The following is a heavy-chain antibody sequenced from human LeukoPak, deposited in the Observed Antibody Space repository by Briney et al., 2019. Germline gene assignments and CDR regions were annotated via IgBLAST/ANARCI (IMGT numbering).Heavy chain of an antibody. D-gene: IGHD1-14*01. Sequence: GGSLRLSCAASGFTFSSYAMSWVRQAPGKGLEWVAVIWYDGSQRYYADSVKGRFTISRDDSQNTIYLQMDSLRAEDTAVYYCATSSPRNYFDHWGQGTLVTVSS. V-gene: IGHV3-33*08. CDR3: ATSSPRNYFDH. CDR1: GFTFSSYA. J-gene: IGHJ4*02. CDR2: IWYDGSQR.